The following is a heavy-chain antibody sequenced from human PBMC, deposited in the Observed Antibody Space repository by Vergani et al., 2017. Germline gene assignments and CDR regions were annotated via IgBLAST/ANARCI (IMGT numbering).Heavy chain of an antibody. V-gene: IGHV3-15*01. CDR1: GFTFSSYS. J-gene: IGHJ4*02. CDR3: TTDLYDSSGRKDY. Sequence: EVQLVESGGGLVKPGGSLRLSCAASGFTFSSYSMNWVRQAPGKGLEWVGRIKSKTDGGTTDYAAPVKGRFTISRDDSKNTLYLQMNSLKTEDTAVYYCTTDLYDSSGRKDYWGQGTLVTVSS. CDR2: IKSKTDGGTT. D-gene: IGHD3-22*01.